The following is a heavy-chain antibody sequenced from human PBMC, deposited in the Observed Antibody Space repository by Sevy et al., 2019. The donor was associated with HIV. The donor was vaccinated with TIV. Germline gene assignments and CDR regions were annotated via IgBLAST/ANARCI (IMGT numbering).Heavy chain of an antibody. CDR3: ARGDSGTYWGHFDY. Sequence: GGSLRLSCAASGFTFSRNGMVWVRQAPGKGLEWVATIWQDGTNKNYADSVKGRFTISRDKSKNKLDLQMNSLRADDTAVYYCARGDSGTYWGHFDYWGQGTLVTVSS. CDR2: IWQDGTNK. J-gene: IGHJ4*02. D-gene: IGHD1-26*01. CDR1: GFTFSRNG. V-gene: IGHV3-33*01.